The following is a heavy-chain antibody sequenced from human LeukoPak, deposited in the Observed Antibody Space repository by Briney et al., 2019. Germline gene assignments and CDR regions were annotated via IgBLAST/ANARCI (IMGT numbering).Heavy chain of an antibody. CDR1: GFTFSSYW. V-gene: IGHV3-7*01. CDR3: ARVRVVRAAIGGYFQH. J-gene: IGHJ1*01. CDR2: IKQDGSEK. Sequence: GGSLRLSCAASGFTFSSYWMSWVRQAPGKGLEWVANIKQDGSEKYYVDSVKGRFTISRDNAKNSLYLQMNSLRAEDTAVYYCARVRVVRAAIGGYFQHWGQGTLVTVSS. D-gene: IGHD2-2*02.